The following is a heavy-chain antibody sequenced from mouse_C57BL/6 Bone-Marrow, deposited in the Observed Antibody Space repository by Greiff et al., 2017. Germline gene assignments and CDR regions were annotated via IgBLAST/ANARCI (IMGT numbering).Heavy chain of an antibody. D-gene: IGHD2-4*01. V-gene: IGHV1-22*01. CDR1: GYTFTDYN. Sequence: EVQLQQSGPGLVKPGASVKMSCKASGYTFTDYNMHWVKQSPGKSLEWIGYIIPNNGGTSYNQKVKGQATLTVNKSSSTAYMKLRSLTSEASAFYYCASSNYDNWYFDVWGTGTTVTVSS. J-gene: IGHJ1*03. CDR3: ASSNYDNWYFDV. CDR2: IIPNNGGT.